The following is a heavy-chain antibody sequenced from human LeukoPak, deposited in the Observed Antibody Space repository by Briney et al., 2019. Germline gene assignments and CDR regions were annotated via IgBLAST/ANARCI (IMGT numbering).Heavy chain of an antibody. Sequence: PSETLSLTCTVSGGSISSYYWSWIRQPPGKGLEWIGYIYYSGSTNYNPSLKSRVTISLDTSKNQFSLKLSSVTAADTAVFYCARTLDDAFDIWGQGTMVTVSS. CDR2: IYYSGST. V-gene: IGHV4-59*01. D-gene: IGHD3-16*01. J-gene: IGHJ3*02. CDR1: GGSISSYY. CDR3: ARTLDDAFDI.